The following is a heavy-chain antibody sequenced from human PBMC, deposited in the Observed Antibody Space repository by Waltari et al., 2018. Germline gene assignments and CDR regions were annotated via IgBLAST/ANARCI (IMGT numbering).Heavy chain of an antibody. D-gene: IGHD2-2*01. V-gene: IGHV3-23*01. Sequence: EVQLLESGGGLVQPGGSLRLSCAASGFTFSSYAMSWVRQAPGTGLEWVSAISGGGGRTCYADSVQGPVTSSRDNTKNTRYLKRNSLRAEDTAVYYYAKVQVVPAAMGCFDPWGQETLVTVSS. CDR3: AKVQVVPAAMGCFDP. J-gene: IGHJ5*02. CDR2: ISGGGGRT. CDR1: GFTFSSYA.